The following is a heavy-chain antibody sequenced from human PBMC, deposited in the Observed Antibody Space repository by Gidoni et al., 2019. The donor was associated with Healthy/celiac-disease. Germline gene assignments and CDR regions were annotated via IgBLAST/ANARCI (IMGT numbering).Heavy chain of an antibody. V-gene: IGHV4-4*07. CDR1: GASISSYY. CDR3: SRSPWIQPYWFDP. J-gene: IGHJ5*02. CDR2: IYTSGRT. D-gene: IGHD5-18*01. Sequence: QVQLQESSPDLVKPSETLSLTCTLSGASISSYYWRWIRQPAGKGLEWIGRIYTSGRTNYNPALKSRVAMSVDTSKNQFSLKLSSVTAADTAVYYCSRSPWIQPYWFDPWGQGTLVTVSS.